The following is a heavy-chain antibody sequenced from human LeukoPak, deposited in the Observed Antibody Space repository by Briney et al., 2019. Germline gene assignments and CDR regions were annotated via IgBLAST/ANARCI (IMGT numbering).Heavy chain of an antibody. J-gene: IGHJ4*02. CDR1: GFTFSSYW. CDR2: INIGVSDT. CDR3: ARGMATVTGPFDS. V-gene: IGHV3-74*01. D-gene: IGHD4-17*01. Sequence: GGSLRLSCAASGFTFSSYWMHWVRQAPGKGLMWVSSINIGVSDTLYADSVKGRFTISRDNAKNTLYLQTNSLRAEDTAVYYCARGMATVTGPFDSWGQGTLVTVSS.